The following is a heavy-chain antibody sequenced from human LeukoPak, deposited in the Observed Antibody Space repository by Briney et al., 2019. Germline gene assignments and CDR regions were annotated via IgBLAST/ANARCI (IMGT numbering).Heavy chain of an antibody. J-gene: IGHJ6*02. CDR2: IYPGDSDT. V-gene: IGHV5-51*01. CDR1: GFSFSGYW. CDR3: ARLGAAGKFYYYYGMDV. Sequence: GESLKISCQGFGFSFSGYWIGWVRQMPGKGLEWMGIIYPGDSDTRYSPSFQGQVTISADKSISTAYLQWSSLKASDTAMYYCARLGAAGKFYYYYGMDVWGQGTTVTVSS. D-gene: IGHD6-13*01.